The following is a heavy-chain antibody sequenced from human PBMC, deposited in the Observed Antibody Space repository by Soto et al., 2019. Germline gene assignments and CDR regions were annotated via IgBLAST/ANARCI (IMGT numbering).Heavy chain of an antibody. CDR2: INAGNGNT. V-gene: IGHV1-3*01. CDR1: GYTFTSYA. D-gene: IGHD6-6*01. Sequence: ASVKVSCKASGYTFTSYAMHWVRQAPGQRLEWMGWINAGNGNTKYSQKFQGRVTITRDTSASTAYMELSSLRSEDTAVYYCARDIEQLVLYYYYYGMDVWDQGTTVTVSS. CDR3: ARDIEQLVLYYYYYGMDV. J-gene: IGHJ6*02.